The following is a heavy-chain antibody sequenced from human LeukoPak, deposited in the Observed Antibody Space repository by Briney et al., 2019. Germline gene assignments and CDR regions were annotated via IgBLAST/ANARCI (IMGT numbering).Heavy chain of an antibody. CDR2: INPNSGGT. CDR1: GGTFSSYA. V-gene: IGHV1-2*02. Sequence: ASVKVSCKASGGTFSSYAISWVRQAPGQGLEWMGWINPNSGGTNYAQKFQGRVTMTRDTSISTAYMELSRLRSDDTAVYYCARDPIVGGGGFDYWGQGTLVTVSS. J-gene: IGHJ4*02. D-gene: IGHD1-26*01. CDR3: ARDPIVGGGGFDY.